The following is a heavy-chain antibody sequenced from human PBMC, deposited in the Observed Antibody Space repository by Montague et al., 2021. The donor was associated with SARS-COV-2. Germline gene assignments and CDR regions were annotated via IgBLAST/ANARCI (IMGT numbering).Heavy chain of an antibody. CDR3: AKVMPLGEIGSTPDDLDV. V-gene: IGHV3-11*06. Sequence: SLRLSCAASGFRFSDYYMAWIRQPPGKGLELFSHIIGSADYRSDSDSVKGRFTISRDNAKKSLYLEMNSLRAEDTAIYYCAKVMPLGEIGSTPDDLDVWGRGKMVTVSS. D-gene: IGHD3-3*01. CDR2: IIGSADYR. J-gene: IGHJ3*01. CDR1: GFRFSDYY.